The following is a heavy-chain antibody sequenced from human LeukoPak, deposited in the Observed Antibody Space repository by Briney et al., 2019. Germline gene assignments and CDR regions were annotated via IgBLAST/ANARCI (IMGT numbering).Heavy chain of an antibody. CDR2: INPSGGST. V-gene: IGHV1-46*01. J-gene: IGHJ6*02. CDR1: GYTFTSYY. Sequence: ASVKVSCKASGYTFTSYYMRWVRQAPGPGLEWMGIINPSGGSTSYAQKFQGRVTMTMDTSTSTVYMELSSLRSEDTAVCYCARAPSDYYSGGSCYYYYGMDVWGQGTRSPSP. CDR3: ARAPSDYYSGGSCYYYYGMDV. D-gene: IGHD2-15*01.